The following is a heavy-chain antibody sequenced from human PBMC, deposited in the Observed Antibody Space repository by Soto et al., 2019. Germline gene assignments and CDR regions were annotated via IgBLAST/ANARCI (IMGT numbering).Heavy chain of an antibody. V-gene: IGHV4-39*07. D-gene: IGHD2-15*01. J-gene: IGHJ5*02. CDR3: ARGKLEGYCSGGSCYSGSNWFDP. Sequence: PSETLSLTCTVSGGSISSSTYYWGWIRQPPGKGLEWIGNIYYSGNTYYNPSLGSRFTISVDTSKNQFSLKLSSVTAADTAVYYCARGKLEGYCSGGSCYSGSNWFDPWGQGTLVTVSS. CDR2: IYYSGNT. CDR1: GGSISSSTYY.